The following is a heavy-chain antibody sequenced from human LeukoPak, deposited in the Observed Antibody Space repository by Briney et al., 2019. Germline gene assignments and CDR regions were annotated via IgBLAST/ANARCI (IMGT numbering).Heavy chain of an antibody. CDR2: IWYDGSNK. CDR1: GFTFSRFG. V-gene: IGHV3-33*01. CDR3: ARDGSDILTGYYSDH. Sequence: GRSLRLSCAASGFTFSRFGMHWVRQAPGKGLEWVAFIWYDGSNKYYADSVKGRFTISRDNSKNTPYLQMNSLRAEDTAVYNCARDGSDILTGYYSDHWGQGTLVTVSS. D-gene: IGHD3-9*01. J-gene: IGHJ4*02.